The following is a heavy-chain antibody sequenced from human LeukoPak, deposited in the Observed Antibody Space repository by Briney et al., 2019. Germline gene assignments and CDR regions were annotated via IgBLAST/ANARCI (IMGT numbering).Heavy chain of an antibody. Sequence: ASVKVSCKASGYTFTSYYMHWVRQAPGQGLEWMGIINPSGGSTSYARKFQGRVTMTRDMSTSTDYMELSSLRSEDTAVYYCARDNSVGDTAWWFDPWGQGTLVTVSS. CDR1: GYTFTSYY. CDR3: ARDNSVGDTAWWFDP. D-gene: IGHD1-26*01. J-gene: IGHJ5*02. CDR2: INPSGGST. V-gene: IGHV1-46*01.